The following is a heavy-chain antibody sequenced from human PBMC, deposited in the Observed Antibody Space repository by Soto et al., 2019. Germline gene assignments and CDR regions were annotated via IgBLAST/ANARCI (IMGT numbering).Heavy chain of an antibody. Sequence: HPGGSLRLSCAASGFTFSSYAMSWVRQAPGKGLEWVSAISGSGGSTYYADSVKGRFTISRDNSKNTLYLQMNSLRAEDTAVYYCAKEKYSSGWYRDDAFDIWGQGTMVTVSS. CDR3: AKEKYSSGWYRDDAFDI. CDR1: GFTFSSYA. V-gene: IGHV3-23*01. D-gene: IGHD6-19*01. J-gene: IGHJ3*02. CDR2: ISGSGGST.